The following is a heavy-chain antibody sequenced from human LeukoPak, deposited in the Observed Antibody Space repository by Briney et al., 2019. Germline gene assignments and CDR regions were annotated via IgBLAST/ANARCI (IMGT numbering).Heavy chain of an antibody. J-gene: IGHJ5*02. Sequence: PSETLSLTCTVSGGSISSSSYYWGWIRQPPGKGLEWVANIKEDGSEKYYVDSVKGRFTISRDNAQNSLFLQMNSLRAEDTAVYYCARGSGGFDPWGQGTLVTVSS. CDR1: GGSISSSSYY. CDR2: IKEDGSEK. CDR3: ARGSGGFDP. V-gene: IGHV3-7*01. D-gene: IGHD7-27*01.